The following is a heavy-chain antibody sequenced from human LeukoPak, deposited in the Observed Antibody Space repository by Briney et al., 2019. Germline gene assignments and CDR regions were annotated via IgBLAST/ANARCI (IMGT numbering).Heavy chain of an antibody. CDR3: AKAPAYHRSASFDY. J-gene: IGHJ4*02. D-gene: IGHD3-10*01. Sequence: GGSLRLSCAASGFTFDDYAMHWVRQAPGKGLEWVSLISGDGGSTYYADSVKGRFTIPRDNSKNSLYLQMNGLRTEDTALYYCAKAPAYHRSASFDYWGQGTLVTVSS. V-gene: IGHV3-43*02. CDR1: GFTFDDYA. CDR2: ISGDGGST.